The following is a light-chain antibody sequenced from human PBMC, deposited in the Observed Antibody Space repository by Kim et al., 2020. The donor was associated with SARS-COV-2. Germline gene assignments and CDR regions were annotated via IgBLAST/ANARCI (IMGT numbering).Light chain of an antibody. V-gene: IGKV3-20*01. Sequence: APGERATLSYRASQSVTSTFMAWYQQKPGQAPRLLISGASSRATGIPDRFSGSGSGTDFTLTIIRLEPEDFAVYYCQQYGSSPLTFGGGTKVDIK. CDR2: GAS. J-gene: IGKJ4*01. CDR3: QQYGSSPLT. CDR1: QSVTSTF.